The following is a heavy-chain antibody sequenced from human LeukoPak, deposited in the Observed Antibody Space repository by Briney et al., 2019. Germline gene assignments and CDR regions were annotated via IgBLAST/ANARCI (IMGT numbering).Heavy chain of an antibody. CDR3: ARAPNGDHGYFDY. V-gene: IGHV1-69*04. Sequence: GASVKVSCKASGGTFSSYAISWVRQAPGQGLEWMGRIIPILGIANYAQKFQGRVTITADKSTSTAYMELSSLRSEDTAVYYCARAPNGDHGYFDYWGQGTLVTVSS. CDR1: GGTFSSYA. J-gene: IGHJ4*02. D-gene: IGHD4-17*01. CDR2: IIPILGIA.